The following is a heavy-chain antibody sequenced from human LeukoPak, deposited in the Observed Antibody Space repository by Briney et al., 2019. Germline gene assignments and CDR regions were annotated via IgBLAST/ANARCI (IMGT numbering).Heavy chain of an antibody. CDR1: GGSISSYY. CDR3: ARLYCSSTSCYSILHYYYMDV. J-gene: IGHJ6*03. Sequence: SETLSLTCTVSGGSISSYYWSWIRQPPGKGLEWIGYIYYSGSTNYNPSLKSRVTISVDTSKNQFSLKLSSVTAADTAVYYCARLYCSSTSCYSILHYYYMDVWGKGTTVTVSS. CDR2: IYYSGST. V-gene: IGHV4-59*08. D-gene: IGHD2-2*01.